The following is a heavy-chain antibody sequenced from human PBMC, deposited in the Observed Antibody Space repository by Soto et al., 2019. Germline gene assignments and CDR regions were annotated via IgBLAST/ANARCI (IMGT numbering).Heavy chain of an antibody. CDR3: AKSPWGQLLYNLDY. J-gene: IGHJ4*02. CDR1: GFTFSSYA. Sequence: GGSLRLSCAASGFTFSSYAMSWVRQAPGKGLEWVSAISGSGGSTYYADSVKGRFTISRDNSKNTLYLQMNSLRAEDTAVYYCAKSPWGQLLYNLDYWGQGTLVTVSS. V-gene: IGHV3-23*01. D-gene: IGHD2-2*02. CDR2: ISGSGGST.